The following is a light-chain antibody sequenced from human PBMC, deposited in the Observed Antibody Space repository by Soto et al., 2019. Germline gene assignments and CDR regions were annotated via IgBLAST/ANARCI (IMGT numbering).Light chain of an antibody. CDR2: EVS. V-gene: IGLV2-14*01. Sequence: QSALTQPASVSGSPGQSITISCTGTSSDVGGYNYVSWYQQHPGKAPKVMIYEVSNRPSGVSNRFSGSKSGNMASLTISGLQAEDEADYYCSSHTSSTTWVFGGGTQLTVL. J-gene: IGLJ3*02. CDR3: SSHTSSTTWV. CDR1: SSDVGGYNY.